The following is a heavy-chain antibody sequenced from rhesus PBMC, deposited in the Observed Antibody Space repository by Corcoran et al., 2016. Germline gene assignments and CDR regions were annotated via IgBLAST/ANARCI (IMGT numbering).Heavy chain of an antibody. CDR2: ISDSGST. D-gene: IGHD6-25*01. J-gene: IGHJ4*01. Sequence: QVQLQESGPGLVKPSETLSLTCAVSGGSISSGYYYWTWIRHPPGKGLEWIGYISDSGSTSDNPSLKSRVTISSDTSKNQFSLKRISVTAADTAVYYCASVAAAGRRFDYWGQGVLVTVSS. V-gene: IGHV4-122*02. CDR1: GGSISSGYYY. CDR3: ASVAAAGRRFDY.